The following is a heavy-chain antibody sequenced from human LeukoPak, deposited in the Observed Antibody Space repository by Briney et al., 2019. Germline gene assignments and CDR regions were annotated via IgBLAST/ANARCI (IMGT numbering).Heavy chain of an antibody. V-gene: IGHV1-69*06. CDR1: GGTFSSYA. Sequence: ASVKVSCKASGGTFSSYAISWVRQAPGQGLEWMGRIIPIFGTANYAQKFQGRVTITADKSTSTAYMELSSLRSEDTAVYYCARGKVDSGWYVGYYYYMDVWGKGTTVTVSS. D-gene: IGHD6-19*01. CDR2: IIPIFGTA. CDR3: ARGKVDSGWYVGYYYYMDV. J-gene: IGHJ6*03.